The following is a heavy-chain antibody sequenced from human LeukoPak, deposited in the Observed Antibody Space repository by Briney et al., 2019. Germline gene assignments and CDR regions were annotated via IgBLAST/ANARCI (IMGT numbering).Heavy chain of an antibody. V-gene: IGHV3-48*02. CDR1: GFTFSTYS. J-gene: IGHJ3*02. CDR3: ARVDWMIGASDI. Sequence: PGGSLRLSCAASGFTFSTYSMNWVRQAPGKGLEWVSYITSSSSTIYYADSVRGRFTISGDNAKNSLYLQMNSLRDEDTAVYYCARVDWMIGASDIWGQGTMVTVSS. CDR2: ITSSSSTI. D-gene: IGHD3-22*01.